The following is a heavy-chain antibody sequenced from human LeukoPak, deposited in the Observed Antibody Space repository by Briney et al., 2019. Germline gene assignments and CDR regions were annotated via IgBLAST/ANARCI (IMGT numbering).Heavy chain of an antibody. CDR1: GFTFGSFA. CDR2: ISASGYYT. Sequence: GGSLRLSCEASGFTFGSFAMSWVRQAPGKGLQWLSGISASGYYTCYADSVKGRFTISRDNSKNALFIEMTSLRAEDTAVYYCAKDGSWGDYQFYFYMDVWGKGTTVTVSS. D-gene: IGHD2-2*01. V-gene: IGHV3-23*01. J-gene: IGHJ6*03. CDR3: AKDGSWGDYQFYFYMDV.